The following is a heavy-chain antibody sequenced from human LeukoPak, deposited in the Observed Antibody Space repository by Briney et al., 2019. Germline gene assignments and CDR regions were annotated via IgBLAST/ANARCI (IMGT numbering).Heavy chain of an antibody. CDR2: ISYDGSNK. V-gene: IGHV3-30-3*01. D-gene: IGHD4-23*01. J-gene: IGHJ4*02. CDR1: GLTFSSYA. Sequence: GGSLRLSCAASGLTFSSYAMHWVRQAPGKGLEWVAVISYDGSNKYYADSVKSRFTISRDNSKNTLYLQMNSLRAEDTAVYYCARDGEVVTKKAIDYWGQGTLVTVSS. CDR3: ARDGEVVTKKAIDY.